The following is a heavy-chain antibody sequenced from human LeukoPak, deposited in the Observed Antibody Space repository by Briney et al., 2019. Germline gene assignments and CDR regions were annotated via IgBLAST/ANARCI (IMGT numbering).Heavy chain of an antibody. CDR2: ISGSGGST. Sequence: GGSLRLSCSASGFTFTSNWMSWVRQAPGKGLEWVSAISGSGGSTYYADSVKGRFTISRDNSKNTLYLQMNSLRAEDTAVYYCARGANGDYWGQGTLVTVSS. J-gene: IGHJ4*02. CDR1: GFTFTSNW. V-gene: IGHV3-23*01. CDR3: ARGANGDY.